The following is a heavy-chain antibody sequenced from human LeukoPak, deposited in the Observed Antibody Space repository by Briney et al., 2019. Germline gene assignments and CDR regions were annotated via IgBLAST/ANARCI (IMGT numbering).Heavy chain of an antibody. CDR3: ATSTYSSSPS. CDR1: EFSFSNYW. D-gene: IGHD6-6*01. J-gene: IGHJ5*02. V-gene: IGHV3-7*01. CDR2: INEDGSEK. Sequence: WGSLRLSCAAPEFSFSNYWMIWVRQASGKGLEWVANINEDGSEKYYVRSVEGRFTLSRDNAKNSLYLQMNNLRAEDTAVYYCATSTYSSSPSWGQGTLVTVPS.